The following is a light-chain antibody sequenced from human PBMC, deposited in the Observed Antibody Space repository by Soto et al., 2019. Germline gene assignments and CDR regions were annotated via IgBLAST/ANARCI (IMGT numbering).Light chain of an antibody. Sequence: ETVLTQSPATLSKSPGESATLSCRASQSIGTSLAWYQHRPGQPPRLLIYDAFNRATGIPARFSGDGSGTDFTLTISSLEPEDFAVYYCQQRASWPPFTFGGGTKVEIQ. CDR1: QSIGTS. V-gene: IGKV3-11*01. CDR3: QQRASWPPFT. CDR2: DAF. J-gene: IGKJ4*01.